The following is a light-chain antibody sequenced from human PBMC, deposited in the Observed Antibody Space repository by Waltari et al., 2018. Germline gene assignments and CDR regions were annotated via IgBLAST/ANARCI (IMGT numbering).Light chain of an antibody. CDR2: KVS. Sequence: DAVMTQSPLSLPVNLGQPASISCRSSQSLVHGDGNTYLIWFQQRPGQSPRRLIYKVSTRDYGVPDRFSGSGSGTDFTLKISRVEAEDVGVYYCMQATQWPYTFGQGTKLEIK. CDR1: QSLVHGDGNTY. CDR3: MQATQWPYT. J-gene: IGKJ2*01. V-gene: IGKV2-30*02.